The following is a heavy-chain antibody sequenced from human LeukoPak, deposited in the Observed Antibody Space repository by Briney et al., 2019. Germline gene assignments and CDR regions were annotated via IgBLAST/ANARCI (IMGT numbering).Heavy chain of an antibody. V-gene: IGHV1-2*02. CDR2: LNPNTLVT. CDR3: ARKDGGRDGMDV. CDR1: GYTFTDYY. Sequence: ASVKVSCRASGYTFTDYYMHWVRQAPGQGVEWMGWLNPNTLVTNYAQHFQGRVSITWDTSISTGYMDLHSLTSDDTAVYYCARKDGGRDGMDVWGQGTTVTVSS. J-gene: IGHJ6*02. D-gene: IGHD4-23*01.